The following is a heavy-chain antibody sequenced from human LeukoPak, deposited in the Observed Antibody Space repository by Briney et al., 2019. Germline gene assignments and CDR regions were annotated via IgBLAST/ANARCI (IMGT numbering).Heavy chain of an antibody. CDR2: ISDDGRNK. D-gene: IGHD4-17*01. CDR3: AKRPSDYGDYVTYFDY. Sequence: GGSLRLSCPASGFSFISYGMHSVRQAPGKGLEWVGDISDDGRNKKYADSVKGRFTISRDNSKDTLYLQMNSLRDEDTAVYYCAKRPSDYGDYVTYFDYWGQGTLVTVSS. CDR1: GFSFISYG. J-gene: IGHJ4*02. V-gene: IGHV3-30*18.